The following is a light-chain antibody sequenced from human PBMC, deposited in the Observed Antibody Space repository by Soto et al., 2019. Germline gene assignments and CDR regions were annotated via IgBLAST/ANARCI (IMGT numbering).Light chain of an antibody. V-gene: IGLV3-21*02. Sequence: SYELTQPPSVSVAPGQTARIAWGGNTIGSESVHGYQQKPGQAPVLVGYDDSDRPAGIPERFSGSNSRNTATLTISRVEAGDEADDYCQVWNSSSDRVFGTGTMVTVL. CDR1: TIGSES. CDR2: DDS. CDR3: QVWNSSSDRV. J-gene: IGLJ1*01.